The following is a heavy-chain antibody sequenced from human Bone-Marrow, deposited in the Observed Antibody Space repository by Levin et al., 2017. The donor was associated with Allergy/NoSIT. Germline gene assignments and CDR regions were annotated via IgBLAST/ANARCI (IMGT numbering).Heavy chain of an antibody. CDR1: GGSISSGDYH. Sequence: PSETLSLTCTVSGGSISSGDYHWSWIRQTPGKGLEWIGYIYHSGSTSYNPSLNSRLTMSVDTSKNQFSLKLSSVTAADTAVYYCARAGYCSGSSCYKLSWFDPWGQGTLVTVSS. J-gene: IGHJ5*02. CDR2: IYHSGST. CDR3: ARAGYCSGSSCYKLSWFDP. V-gene: IGHV4-30-4*01. D-gene: IGHD2-2*02.